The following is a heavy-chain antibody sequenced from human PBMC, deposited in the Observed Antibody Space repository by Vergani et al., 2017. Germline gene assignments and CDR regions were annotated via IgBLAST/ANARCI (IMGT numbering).Heavy chain of an antibody. CDR3: ARTPRWQQQLGY. D-gene: IGHD6-13*01. CDR2: INHSGST. Sequence: QVQLQQWGAGLLKPSETLSLTCAVYGGSFSGYYWSWIRQPPGKGLEWIGEINHSGSTNYNPSLKSRVTISVDTSKNQFSLKLSSVTAADTAVYYCARTPRWQQQLGYWGQGTLVTVSS. CDR1: GGSFSGYY. J-gene: IGHJ4*02. V-gene: IGHV4-34*01.